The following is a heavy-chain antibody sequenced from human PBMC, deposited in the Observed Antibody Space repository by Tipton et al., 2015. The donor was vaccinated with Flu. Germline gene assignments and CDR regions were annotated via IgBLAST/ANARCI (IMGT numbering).Heavy chain of an antibody. CDR1: GGSLNTGGYY. J-gene: IGHJ6*02. Sequence: TLSLTCTVSGGSLNTGGYYWAWIRQSPGKGPEWIGGAFYGGATYYNPSPKERVSFSADASKNLFSLKMQSVTAEDADADDCARESGGFDVQPCNGVDVWGHGTTVSVSS. CDR3: ARESGGFDVQPCNGVDV. CDR2: AFYGGAT. V-gene: IGHV4-39*07. D-gene: IGHD5-12*01.